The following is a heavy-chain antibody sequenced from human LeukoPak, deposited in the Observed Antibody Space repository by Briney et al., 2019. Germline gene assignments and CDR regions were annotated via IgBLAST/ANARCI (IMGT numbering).Heavy chain of an antibody. V-gene: IGHV3-7*03. J-gene: IGHJ4*02. D-gene: IGHD4-17*01. CDR2: IKQDGSEK. CDR3: ARGGDLRDCGDYSYIPDFDY. CDR1: GFTFSSYR. Sequence: GGSLRLSCAASGFTFSSYRMSWVRQAPGKGLEWVANIKQDGSEKYYVDSVKGRFTISRDNAKNSLYLQMNSLRAEDTAVYYCARGGDLRDCGDYSYIPDFDYWDQGTLVTVSS.